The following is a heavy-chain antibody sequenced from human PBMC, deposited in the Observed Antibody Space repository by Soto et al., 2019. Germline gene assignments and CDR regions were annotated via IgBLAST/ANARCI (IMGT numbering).Heavy chain of an antibody. CDR3: ASNYLYYYGSGNTNYYGMDV. J-gene: IGHJ6*02. V-gene: IGHV1-18*01. Sequence: VQLVQSGAEVKKPGASVKVSCKASGYTFTSYGISWVRQAPGQGLEWMGWISAYNGNTNYAQKLQGRVTMTTDTSTSTAYMELRSLRSDDTAVYYCASNYLYYYGSGNTNYYGMDVWGQGTTVTVSS. D-gene: IGHD3-10*01. CDR1: GYTFTSYG. CDR2: ISAYNGNT.